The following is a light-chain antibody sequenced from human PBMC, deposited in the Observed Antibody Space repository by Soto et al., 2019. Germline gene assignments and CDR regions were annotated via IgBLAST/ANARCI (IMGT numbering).Light chain of an antibody. CDR2: EVS. CDR3: SSYSISTAYL. CDR1: SSDVGGYDY. Sequence: LTQPASVSGSPGQSITISCTGTSSDVGGYDYVSWYQLHPGKAPKLMVFEVSNRPSGVSYRFSGSKSGNTASLTISGLQAEGEADYFCSSYSISTAYLFGTGTKVTVL. V-gene: IGLV2-14*01. J-gene: IGLJ1*01.